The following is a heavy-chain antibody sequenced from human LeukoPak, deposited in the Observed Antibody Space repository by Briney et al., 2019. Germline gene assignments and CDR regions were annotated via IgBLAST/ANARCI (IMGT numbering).Heavy chain of an antibody. CDR1: GFTFSSYG. V-gene: IGHV3-33*06. Sequence: GRSLRLSCAASGFTFSSYGMHWVRQAPGKGLEWVAVIWYDGSDKYYADSVKGRFTISRDNSKNTLYLQMNSLRAEDTAVYYCAKDKAPRSYMDVWGKGTTVTVSS. CDR2: IWYDGSDK. J-gene: IGHJ6*03. CDR3: AKDKAPRSYMDV.